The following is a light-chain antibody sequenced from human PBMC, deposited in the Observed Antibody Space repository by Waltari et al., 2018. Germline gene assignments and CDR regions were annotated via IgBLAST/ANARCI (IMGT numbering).Light chain of an antibody. CDR1: SSDVGGYDY. CDR2: DVS. CDR3: GSYTSSSTLV. J-gene: IGLJ1*01. V-gene: IGLV2-14*03. Sequence: QSALTQPASVSGSPGQSITIFCTGTSSDVGGYDYVSWYHQHPGKAPKRMLYDVSSRPAGVSNRFSGSKSGNTASLTISGLQAEDEADYHCGSYTSSSTLVFGTGTKVTVL.